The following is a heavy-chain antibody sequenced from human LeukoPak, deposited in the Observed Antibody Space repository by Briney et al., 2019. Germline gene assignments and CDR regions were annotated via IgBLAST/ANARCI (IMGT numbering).Heavy chain of an antibody. V-gene: IGHV3-30*02. CDR2: IRYDGSNK. Sequence: GGSLRLSCAASGFTFSSYWMSWVRQAPGKGLEWVAFIRYDGSNKYYADSVKGRFTISRDNSKNTLYLQMNSLRAEDTAVYYCAKGGNWNDPYFDYWGQGTLVTVSS. CDR1: GFTFSSYW. CDR3: AKGGNWNDPYFDY. J-gene: IGHJ4*02. D-gene: IGHD1-20*01.